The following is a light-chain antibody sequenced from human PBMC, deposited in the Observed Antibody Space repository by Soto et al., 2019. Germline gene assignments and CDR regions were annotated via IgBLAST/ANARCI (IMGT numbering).Light chain of an antibody. CDR3: QQYDNSPAPYT. J-gene: IGKJ2*01. Sequence: EIVLTQSPGTLSLSPGERATLSCRASQSVSTTYLAWYQQKPGQAPSLLIYAASIRATGIPDRFSCSGTGTDIALTISILELEDFEVDYCQQYDNSPAPYTFGQGTKLDIK. CDR1: QSVSTTY. CDR2: AAS. V-gene: IGKV3-20*01.